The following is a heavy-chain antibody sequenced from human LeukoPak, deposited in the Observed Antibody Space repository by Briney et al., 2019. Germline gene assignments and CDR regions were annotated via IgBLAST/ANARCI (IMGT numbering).Heavy chain of an antibody. D-gene: IGHD5-24*01. Sequence: GSLRLSCAASGFTFSSYSMSWVRQAPGKGLEWIGETHRSGDTKYNPSLRGRATISMDNSKNHLSLNLFSVTAADTAMYYCATRDQSRTYMAPPDYWGQGTLVTVSS. V-gene: IGHV4-34*08. CDR2: THRSGDT. CDR1: GFTFSSYS. J-gene: IGHJ4*02. CDR3: ATRDQSRTYMAPPDY.